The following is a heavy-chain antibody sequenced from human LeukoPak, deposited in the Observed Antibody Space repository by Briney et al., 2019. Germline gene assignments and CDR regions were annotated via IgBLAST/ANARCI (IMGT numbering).Heavy chain of an antibody. Sequence: ASETLSLTCAVYGGSFSGYYWSWIRQPPGKGLEWIGEINHSGSTNYNPSLKSRVTISVDTSKNQFSLKLSSVTAADTAVYYCARHPYSSSWFPYNWFDPWGQGTLVTVSS. V-gene: IGHV4-34*01. CDR3: ARHPYSSSWFPYNWFDP. CDR1: GGSFSGYY. J-gene: IGHJ5*02. D-gene: IGHD6-13*01. CDR2: INHSGST.